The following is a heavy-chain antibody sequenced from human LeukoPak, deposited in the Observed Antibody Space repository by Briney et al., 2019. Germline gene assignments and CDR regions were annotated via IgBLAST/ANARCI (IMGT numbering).Heavy chain of an antibody. Sequence: PGGSLRLSCAASGFTFSSYSMNWVRQAPGKGLEWVSYITPSSSTIYYADSVKGRFTISRDNAKNSLYLQMNSLRAEDTAVYYCARDRDYDGWFDPWGQGTLVTVSS. CDR2: ITPSSSTI. J-gene: IGHJ5*02. D-gene: IGHD4-17*01. V-gene: IGHV3-48*04. CDR3: ARDRDYDGWFDP. CDR1: GFTFSSYS.